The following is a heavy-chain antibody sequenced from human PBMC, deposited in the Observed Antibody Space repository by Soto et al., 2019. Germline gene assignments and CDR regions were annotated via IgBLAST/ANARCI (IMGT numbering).Heavy chain of an antibody. Sequence: GGSLRLSCAASQFSFRSYAMHWIRQSPGKGLEWVAVISFDGNSLHYADSVRDRFTISRDNSKNTLYLQMNNLRPGDTAVYYCARTFDTITYYFDYWGQGTVVTVSS. J-gene: IGHJ4*02. CDR2: ISFDGNSL. CDR1: QFSFRSYA. V-gene: IGHV3-30-3*01. CDR3: ARTFDTITYYFDY. D-gene: IGHD3-9*01.